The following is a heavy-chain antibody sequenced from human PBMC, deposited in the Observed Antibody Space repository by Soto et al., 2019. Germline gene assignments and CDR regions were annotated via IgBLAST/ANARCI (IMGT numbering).Heavy chain of an antibody. CDR2: ISYDGSKK. V-gene: IGHV3-30-3*01. CDR3: ARESPVLSWYFDL. J-gene: IGHJ2*01. Sequence: VQVVESGGGVVQPGGSLRLSCAAPGFTLSDYPMNWVCQAPGKGLEWVALISYDGSKKYYADSVRGRFTISRDNSKNTLYLQMSSLTTEDTSVYYCARESPVLSWYFDLWGRGTLVTVSS. CDR1: GFTLSDYP.